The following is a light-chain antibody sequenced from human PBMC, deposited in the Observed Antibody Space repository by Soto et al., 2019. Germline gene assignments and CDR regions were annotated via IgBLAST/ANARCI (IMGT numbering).Light chain of an antibody. CDR3: QQYNNWPYT. V-gene: IGKV3-15*01. CDR2: GAS. CDR1: QSVSSN. J-gene: IGKJ2*01. Sequence: EIVMTQSPATLSVSPGERAALSCRATQSVSSNFAWYQQKPGQAPRLLIYGASTRATGIPARFSGSGSGAYFSLTMSSLQSEDVAIYYCQQYNNWPYTFGQGTKLEIK.